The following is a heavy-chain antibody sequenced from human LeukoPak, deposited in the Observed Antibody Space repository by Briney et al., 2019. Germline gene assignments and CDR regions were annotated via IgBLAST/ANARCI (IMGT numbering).Heavy chain of an antibody. CDR1: GGTFSSYA. V-gene: IGHV1-69*01. D-gene: IGHD2-2*01. CDR3: ARETIVVVPAAHYYYYGMDV. Sequence: ASVKVSCKASGGTFSSYAISWVRQAPGQGLEWMGGIIPIFGTANHAQKFQGRVTITADESTSTAYMELSSLRSEDTAVYYCARETIVVVPAAHYYYYGMDVWGQGTTVTVSS. CDR2: IIPIFGTA. J-gene: IGHJ6*02.